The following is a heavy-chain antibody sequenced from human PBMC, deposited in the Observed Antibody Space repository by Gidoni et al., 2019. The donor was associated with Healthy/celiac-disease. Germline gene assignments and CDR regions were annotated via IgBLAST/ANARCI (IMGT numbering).Heavy chain of an antibody. CDR3: ARGGGAVAGFHYFDY. J-gene: IGHJ4*02. CDR2: INHSGST. CDR1: GGSFSGYY. V-gene: IGHV4-34*01. Sequence: QVQLQQWGAGLLKPSETLSLTCAVYGGSFSGYYWSWIRQPPGKGLEWIGEINHSGSTNYNPSLKRRVTISVDTSKNQFSLKLSSVTAADTAVYYCARGGGAVAGFHYFDYWGQGTLVTVSS. D-gene: IGHD6-19*01.